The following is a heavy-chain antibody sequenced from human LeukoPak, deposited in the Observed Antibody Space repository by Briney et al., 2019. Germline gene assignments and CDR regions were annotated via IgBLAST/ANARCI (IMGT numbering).Heavy chain of an antibody. V-gene: IGHV1-18*01. CDR3: ARDFYDSSDDTYAFNI. J-gene: IGHJ3*02. CDR2: ISVYYGNT. Sequence: GASVKVSCKSSGYTFTSYGISWVRQPPGRGLEWVGWISVYYGNTNYAQTLQGRVTMTTDTSTSTAYMELRSLRSDDTVVYYCARDFYDSSDDTYAFNIWGQGTMVTVSS. CDR1: GYTFTSYG. D-gene: IGHD3-22*01.